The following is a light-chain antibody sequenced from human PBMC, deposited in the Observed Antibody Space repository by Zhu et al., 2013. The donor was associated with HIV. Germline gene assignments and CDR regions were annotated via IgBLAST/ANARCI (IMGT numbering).Light chain of an antibody. CDR1: QSVTTY. V-gene: IGKV3-20*01. CDR2: DAS. J-gene: IGKJ1*01. Sequence: EIVLTQSPGTLSLSPGERATLSCRASQSVTTYLAWYQQKPGQPPRLLIYDASSRATGIPTRFSGTGSGTEFTLTISSLQSEDFAVYYCHQYGSSPRTFGQGTKVE. CDR3: HQYGSSPRT.